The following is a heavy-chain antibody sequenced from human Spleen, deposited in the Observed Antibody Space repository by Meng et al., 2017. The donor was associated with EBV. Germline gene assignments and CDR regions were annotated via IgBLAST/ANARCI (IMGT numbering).Heavy chain of an antibody. CDR1: HYTFTDYH. CDR3: ARDGPGYGYFDF. CDR2: ISTFNGGT. D-gene: IGHD1-1*01. J-gene: IGHJ4*02. V-gene: IGHV1-18*01. Sequence: QVQWVHSGGKEKRPGAPVKVSCKTSHYTFTDYHINWVRQAPGQGLEWMGCISTFNGGTKFAERFRGRLSMTTDTSTATAYMELRSLRSDDTAVYFCARDGPGYGYFDFWGQGSLVTVSS.